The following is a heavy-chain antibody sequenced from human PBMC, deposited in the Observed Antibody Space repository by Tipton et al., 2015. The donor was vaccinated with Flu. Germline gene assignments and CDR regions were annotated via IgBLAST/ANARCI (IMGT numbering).Heavy chain of an antibody. D-gene: IGHD3-3*01. J-gene: IGHJ6*02. V-gene: IGHV3-11*01. CDR3: ARDHPPSITVLGEITDYFGMDV. CDR1: GYSISSGYY. Sequence: LSLTCAVSGYSISSGYYMSWIRQAPGKGLEWVSHISSSGSTINYADSVKGRFTISRDNAKNSLYLQMNSLRAEDTAVYYCARDHPPSITVLGEITDYFGMDVWGQGTTVTVSS. CDR2: ISSSGSTI.